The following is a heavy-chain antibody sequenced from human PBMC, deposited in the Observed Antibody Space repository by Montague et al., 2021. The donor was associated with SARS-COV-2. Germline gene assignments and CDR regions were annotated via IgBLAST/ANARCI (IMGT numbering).Heavy chain of an antibody. V-gene: IGHV3-23*01. D-gene: IGHD3-22*01. CDR1: GFTFSSYA. J-gene: IGHJ4*02. CDR3: AKGGERITMIVVVITLVDFDY. CDR2: ISGSGGST. Sequence: SLRLSCAASGFTFSSYAMSWVRQAQGKGLEWVSAISGSGGSTYYXDSVKGRFTISRDNSKNTLYLQMNSLRAEDTAVYYCAKGGERITMIVVVITLVDFDYWGPGTLVPVSP.